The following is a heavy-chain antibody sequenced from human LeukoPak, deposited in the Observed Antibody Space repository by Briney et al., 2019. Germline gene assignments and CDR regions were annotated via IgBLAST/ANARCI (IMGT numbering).Heavy chain of an antibody. CDR3: AKVMGHWDYDSLNTVYVDY. Sequence: GGSLRLSCAASGFTFSSYAMSWVRQAPGKGLEWVSAISGSGGSTYYADSVKGRFTISRDNSKSTLYLQMNSLRAEDTAVYYCAKVMGHWDYDSLNTVYVDYWGQGTLVTVSS. J-gene: IGHJ4*02. CDR1: GFTFSSYA. V-gene: IGHV3-23*01. CDR2: ISGSGGST. D-gene: IGHD3-22*01.